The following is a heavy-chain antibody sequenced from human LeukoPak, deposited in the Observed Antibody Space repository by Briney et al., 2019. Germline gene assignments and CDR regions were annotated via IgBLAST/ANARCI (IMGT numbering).Heavy chain of an antibody. CDR3: ARGGGSPRN. D-gene: IGHD3-10*01. V-gene: IGHV4-59*11. J-gene: IGHJ4*02. CDR1: GGSINNHY. CDR2: IYFTGTT. Sequence: SETLSLTCTVSGGSINNHYWSWIRQPPGMGLEWVGYIYFTGTTNYNPSLKNRVTISLDKSKNQFSLKLSSVTATDTAIYYCARGGGSPRNWGQGTLVTVSS.